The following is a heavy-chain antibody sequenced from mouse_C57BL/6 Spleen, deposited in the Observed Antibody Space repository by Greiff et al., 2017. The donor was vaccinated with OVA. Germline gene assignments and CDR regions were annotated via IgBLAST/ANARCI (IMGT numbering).Heavy chain of an antibody. CDR1: GYSFTDYN. D-gene: IGHD2-4*01. J-gene: IGHJ1*03. CDR3: AKPFYYDYDEGWYFDV. CDR2: INPNYGTT. Sequence: EVQLQQSGPELVKPGASVKISCKASGYSFTDYNMNWVKQSNGKSLEWIGVINPNYGTTSYNQKFKGKATLTVDQSSSTAYMQLNSLTSEDSAVYYCAKPFYYDYDEGWYFDVWGTGTTVTVSS. V-gene: IGHV1-39*01.